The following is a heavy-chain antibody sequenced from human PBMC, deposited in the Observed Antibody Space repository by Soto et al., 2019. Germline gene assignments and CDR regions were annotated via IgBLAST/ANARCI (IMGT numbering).Heavy chain of an antibody. D-gene: IGHD6-19*01. Sequence: PSETLSLTCTVAGGSISRYYWSLIRQPPGKGLEWIGYIYYGGGTNYNPSLKSRVTISVETSKNQVSLKLSSVTAADTAVYYCARKGYRSEWSGIGALNWFDSWGQGTLVTVSS. CDR1: GGSISRYY. V-gene: IGHV4-59*01. CDR2: IYYGGGT. J-gene: IGHJ5*01. CDR3: ARKGYRSEWSGIGALNWFDS.